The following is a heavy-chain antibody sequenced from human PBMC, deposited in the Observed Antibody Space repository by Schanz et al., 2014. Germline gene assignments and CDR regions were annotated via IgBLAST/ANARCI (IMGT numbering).Heavy chain of an antibody. V-gene: IGHV3-33*08. D-gene: IGHD5-12*01. J-gene: IGHJ4*02. CDR3: ARDFHGYGPHLDY. CDR1: GFSLDIFA. CDR2: IWSDGTNE. Sequence: VQLLESGGGLVEPGGSLRLSCATSGFSLDIFAVSWVRQAPGKGLEWVAVIWSDGTNEYYADSVKGRFTISGDSSKYTVYLQMNSLRADDTAVYYCARDFHGYGPHLDYWGQGSLVTVSS.